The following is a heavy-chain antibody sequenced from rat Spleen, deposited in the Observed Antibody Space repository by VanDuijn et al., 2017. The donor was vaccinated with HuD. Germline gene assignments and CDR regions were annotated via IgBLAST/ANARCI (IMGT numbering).Heavy chain of an antibody. J-gene: IGHJ2*01. CDR3: VRRVRYTTDSFDS. D-gene: IGHD1-6*01. V-gene: IGHV5-7*01. Sequence: EVQLVESGGGLVQPGRSLKLSCAASGFTFSDYYMAWVRQAPKKGLEWVATISYDGGSTYYRDSVKGRFTISRDNAKSTLYLQTDSLRSEDTATYYCVRRVRYTTDSFDSWGQGVMVTVSS. CDR1: GFTFSDYY. CDR2: ISYDGGST.